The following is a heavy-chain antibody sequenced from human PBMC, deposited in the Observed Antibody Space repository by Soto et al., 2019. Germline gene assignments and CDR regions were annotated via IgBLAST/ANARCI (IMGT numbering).Heavy chain of an antibody. CDR1: GYTFTSYG. J-gene: IGHJ6*02. Sequence: QVQLVQSGAEVKKPGASVKVSCKASGYTFTSYGITWVRQAPGQGLEWMGWISAYNGNTNYAQKLQGRVTMTTDTSTSKAYMELRSPRSDDRAVYYCARDPSVFHRYLYYYYCMDVWGQGTTVAVSS. CDR3: ARDPSVFHRYLYYYYCMDV. D-gene: IGHD3-9*01. CDR2: ISAYNGNT. V-gene: IGHV1-18*04.